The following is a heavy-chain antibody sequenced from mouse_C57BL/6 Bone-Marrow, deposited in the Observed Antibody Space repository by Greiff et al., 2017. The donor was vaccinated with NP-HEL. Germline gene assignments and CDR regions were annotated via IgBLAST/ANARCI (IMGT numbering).Heavy chain of an antibody. CDR2: INPGSGGT. Sequence: VQLQQSGAELVRPGTSVKVSCKASGYAFTNYLIEWVKQRPGQGLEWIGVINPGSGGTNYNEKFKGKATLTADKSSSTAYMQLSILTSEDSAVYFCARSGYYWGQGTTLTVSS. V-gene: IGHV1-54*01. D-gene: IGHD3-1*01. CDR3: ARSGYY. CDR1: GYAFTNYL. J-gene: IGHJ2*01.